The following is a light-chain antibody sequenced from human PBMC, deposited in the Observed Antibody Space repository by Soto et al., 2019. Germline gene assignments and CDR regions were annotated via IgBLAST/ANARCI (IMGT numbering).Light chain of an antibody. CDR2: GES. V-gene: IGKV3-15*01. CDR1: QTVSDD. CDR3: QQYHDWPPIT. J-gene: IGKJ3*01. Sequence: EIVMTQSPATLFVSPGERATLSCRASQTVSDDLAWYQQKPGQAPRLLIYGESTRATDILARFSGGGSGTEFTLTISSLQSEDSAIYYCQQYHDWPPITFGPGTKVNI.